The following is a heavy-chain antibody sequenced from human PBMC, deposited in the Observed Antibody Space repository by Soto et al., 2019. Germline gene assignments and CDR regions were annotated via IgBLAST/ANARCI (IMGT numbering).Heavy chain of an antibody. CDR2: IWYDGSNK. Sequence: QVQLVESGGGVVQPGRSLRLSCAASGFTFSLYGMPWVRQAPGKGLEWVAVIWYDGSNKFYADSVKGRFTISRDNSKNTLYLQMNSLRDEDTAVYYCARGLRGISFYGMDVWGQGTTVIVSS. CDR3: ARGLRGISFYGMDV. V-gene: IGHV3-33*01. J-gene: IGHJ6*02. D-gene: IGHD3-16*01. CDR1: GFTFSLYG.